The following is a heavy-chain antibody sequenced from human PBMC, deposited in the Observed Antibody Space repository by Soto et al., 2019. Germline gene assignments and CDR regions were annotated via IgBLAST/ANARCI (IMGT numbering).Heavy chain of an antibody. V-gene: IGHV4-34*01. D-gene: IGHD2-8*02. CDR1: GGSFIGYY. CDR2: INHSGST. Sequence: QVQLQQWGAGLLKPSETLSLTCAVYGGSFIGYYWTWIRQPPGTGLEWIGEINHSGSTNYNPSLKSRVTISVDTSNNQFSLKLTSVTAADTAVYYCARDKITGLFDYWGQGTLVTVSS. J-gene: IGHJ4*02. CDR3: ARDKITGLFDY.